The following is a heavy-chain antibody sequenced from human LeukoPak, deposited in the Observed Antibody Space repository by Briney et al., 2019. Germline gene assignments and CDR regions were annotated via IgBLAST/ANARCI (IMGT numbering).Heavy chain of an antibody. CDR2: INTNTGNP. CDR3: ARDTYCSGGFCYSRVGY. J-gene: IGHJ4*02. Sequence: EASVKVSCKASGYTFTNYPMNWARQAPGRGLEWMGWINTNTGNPTYAQDFTRRFVFSWDTSVSTAYLQITSLKAEDTAVSYCARDTYCSGGFCYSRVGYWGQGTLVTVSS. D-gene: IGHD2-15*01. V-gene: IGHV7-4-1*02. CDR1: GYTFTNYP.